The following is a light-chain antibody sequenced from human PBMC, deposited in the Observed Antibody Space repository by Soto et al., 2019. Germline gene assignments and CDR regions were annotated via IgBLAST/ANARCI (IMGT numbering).Light chain of an antibody. CDR3: AAWDDSLNGPV. CDR1: SSNIGNNA. J-gene: IGLJ7*01. Sequence: QSVLTQPPSVSEAPRQRVTISCSGSSSNIGNNAVNWYQQLPGKAPKLLIYYDDLLPSGVSDRFAGSKSGTSASLAISGLQSEDEAYYYCAAWDDSLNGPVFGGGTQLTFL. V-gene: IGLV1-36*01. CDR2: YDD.